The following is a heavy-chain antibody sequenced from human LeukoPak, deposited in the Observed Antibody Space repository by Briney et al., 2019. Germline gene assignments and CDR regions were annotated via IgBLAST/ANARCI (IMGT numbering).Heavy chain of an antibody. CDR1: GFTFSSYW. J-gene: IGHJ4*02. D-gene: IGHD6-6*01. V-gene: IGHV3-7*01. CDR2: IKQDGSEK. CDR3: ARTIAARVSQTY. Sequence: TGGSLRLSYAASGFTFSSYWMSWVRQAPGKGLEWVANIKQDGSEKYYVDSVKGRFTISRDNAKNSLYLQMNGLRAEDTAVYYCARTIAARVSQTYWGQGTLVTVSS.